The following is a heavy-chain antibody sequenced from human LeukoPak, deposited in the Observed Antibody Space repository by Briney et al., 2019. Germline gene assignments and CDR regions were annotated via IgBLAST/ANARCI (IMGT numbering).Heavy chain of an antibody. CDR2: ISSSSSYI. J-gene: IGHJ4*02. D-gene: IGHD4-17*01. CDR1: GFTFSSYS. CDR3: ARDGDYGDYRASDY. V-gene: IGHV3-21*01. Sequence: PGGSLRLSCAASGFTFSSYSMNWVRQAPGKGLEWVSSISSSSSYIYYADSVKGRFTISRDNAKNSLYLQMNSLRAEDTAVYYCARDGDYGDYRASDYWGQGTLVTVSS.